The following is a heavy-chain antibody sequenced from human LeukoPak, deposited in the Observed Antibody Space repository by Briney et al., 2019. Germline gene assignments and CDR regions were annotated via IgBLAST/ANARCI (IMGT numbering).Heavy chain of an antibody. CDR1: GGSLTSEGNY. V-gene: IGHV4-30-2*01. J-gene: IGHJ6*03. CDR2: IYHSGNS. CDR3: ARISWYYYMDV. Sequence: PSETLSLTCTVSGGSLTSEGNYWSWIRQPPGKGLEWIGYIYHSGNSNYNPSLKSRVTISVDRSKNQFSLKLNSVTAADTAVYYCARISWYYYMDVRGKETTVTVSS. D-gene: IGHD3-3*01.